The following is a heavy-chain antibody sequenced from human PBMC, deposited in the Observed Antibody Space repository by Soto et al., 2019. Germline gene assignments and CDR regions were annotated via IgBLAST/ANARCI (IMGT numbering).Heavy chain of an antibody. CDR3: AKLVSAAGTNY. CDR1: GFTFSTYG. V-gene: IGHV3-23*01. Sequence: EVQLLESGGGLVQPGGSLRLSCAASGFTFSTYGMSWVRQAPGKGLEWVSSISGNGAGTYYADSVKGRFTISRDNSENTLFLQMNSLRAEDTAVYYCAKLVSAAGTNYWGQGTLVTVSS. CDR2: ISGNGAGT. J-gene: IGHJ4*02. D-gene: IGHD6-13*01.